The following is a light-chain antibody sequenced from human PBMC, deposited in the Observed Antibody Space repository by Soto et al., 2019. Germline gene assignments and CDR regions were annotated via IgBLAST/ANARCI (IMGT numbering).Light chain of an antibody. CDR3: QQYGSSPVT. J-gene: IGKJ4*01. V-gene: IGKV3-20*01. CDR1: GGVNSYY. Sequence: EILLTQSPGTLSLSPGERATLSCRAAGGVNSYYLAWYQQKPGKAPRLLIYGSYTRATAIPDRFSGSGSGTDVTLTSSRLAPEDSAMHYCQQYGSSPVTFGGGTIVEIK. CDR2: GSY.